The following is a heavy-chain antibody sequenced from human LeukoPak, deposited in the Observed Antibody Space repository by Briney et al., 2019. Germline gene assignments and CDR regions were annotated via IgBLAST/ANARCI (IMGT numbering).Heavy chain of an antibody. V-gene: IGHV4-34*01. Sequence: SETLSLTCAVYGGSFSGYYWSWIRQPPGKGLEWIGSIYYSGSTYYNPSLKSRVTISVDTSKNQFSLKLSSVTAADTAVYYCARVWGGSGYYYFDYWGQGTLVTVSS. J-gene: IGHJ4*02. CDR1: GGSFSGYY. CDR2: IYYSGST. CDR3: ARVWGGSGYYYFDY. D-gene: IGHD3-22*01.